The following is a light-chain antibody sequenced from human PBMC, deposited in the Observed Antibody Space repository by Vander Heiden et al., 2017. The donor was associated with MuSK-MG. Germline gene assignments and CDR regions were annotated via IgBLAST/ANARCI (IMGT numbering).Light chain of an antibody. CDR1: QGISNS. J-gene: IGKJ2*01. V-gene: IGKV1-NL1*01. CDR3: QQYDSTPYT. Sequence: DIQMTQSPSSLSASVGDRVTITCRASQGISNSLAWYQQKPGKAPNLLLYGTSRLQSGVPSRFSGSGSGTDYTLTISSLQPEDFATYYCQQYDSTPYTFGQGTKLEIK. CDR2: GTS.